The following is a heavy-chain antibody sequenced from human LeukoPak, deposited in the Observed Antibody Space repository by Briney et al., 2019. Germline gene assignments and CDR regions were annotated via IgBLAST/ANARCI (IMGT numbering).Heavy chain of an antibody. V-gene: IGHV1-69*04. D-gene: IGHD3-22*01. J-gene: IGHJ4*02. Sequence: GASVKVSCKASGGTFSSYAISWVRQAPGQGLEWMGRIIPILGIANYAQKFQGRVTITADKSTSTAYMELSSLRSEDTAVYYCARPYYDTSGSYFDYWGQGTLVTVSS. CDR2: IIPILGIA. CDR1: GGTFSSYA. CDR3: ARPYYDTSGSYFDY.